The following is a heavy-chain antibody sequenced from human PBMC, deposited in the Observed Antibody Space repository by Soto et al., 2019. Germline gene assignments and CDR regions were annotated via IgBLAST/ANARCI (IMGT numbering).Heavy chain of an antibody. CDR1: GGSISSYY. CDR2: IYYSGST. J-gene: IGHJ4*02. Sequence: SETLSLTCTVSGGSISSYYWSWIRQPPGKGLEWIGYIYYSGSTNYNPSLKSRVTISVDTSKNQFSLKLRSLRSDDTAVYYCARDLGAQIVDYWGQGTLVTVSS. V-gene: IGHV4-59*01. CDR3: ARDLGAQIVDY. D-gene: IGHD1-26*01.